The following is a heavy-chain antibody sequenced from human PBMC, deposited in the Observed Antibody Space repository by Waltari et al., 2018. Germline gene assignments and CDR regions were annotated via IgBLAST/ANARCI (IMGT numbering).Heavy chain of an antibody. Sequence: QITLKESGPTLVNPTQTLTLTCTFSGFPLSTSDVGVAWMRQPPGKTLECLALIYWNDDTRYSPSLRTRLTITKDTSKSQVVLTMTNMDPVDTATYYCAHSPQFSALRTFDYWGQGILVTVSS. V-gene: IGHV2-5*01. CDR2: IYWNDDT. J-gene: IGHJ4*02. D-gene: IGHD2-21*02. CDR3: AHSPQFSALRTFDY. CDR1: GFPLSTSDVG.